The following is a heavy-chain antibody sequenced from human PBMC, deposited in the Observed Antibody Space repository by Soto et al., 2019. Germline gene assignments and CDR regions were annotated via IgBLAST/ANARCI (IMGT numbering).Heavy chain of an antibody. CDR3: ARGAAYYDSSGPPSFDY. CDR2: IIPIFGTA. Sequence: ASVKVSCKASGGTFSSYAISWVRQAPGQGLEWMGGIIPIFGTANYAQKFQGRVTITADKSTSTAYMELSSLRSEDTAVYYCARGAAYYDSSGPPSFDYWGQGSLVTVSS. CDR1: GGTFSSYA. V-gene: IGHV1-69*06. J-gene: IGHJ4*02. D-gene: IGHD3-22*01.